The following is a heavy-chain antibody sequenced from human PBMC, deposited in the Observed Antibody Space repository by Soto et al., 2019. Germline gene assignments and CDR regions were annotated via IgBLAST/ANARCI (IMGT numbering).Heavy chain of an antibody. CDR1: GVTLSNDW. CDR2: IKSKTDGGTV. D-gene: IGHD5-18*01. V-gene: IGHV3-15*07. Sequence: PGGSLRLSCVLSGVTLSNDWKNRVRQAPGKGPEWVGRIKSKTDGGTVEYAAPVKDRFTISRDDSENTLYLQMNSLKTEDTAVYYCSHGYYQYFESWGQGT. J-gene: IGHJ4*02. CDR3: SHGYYQYFES.